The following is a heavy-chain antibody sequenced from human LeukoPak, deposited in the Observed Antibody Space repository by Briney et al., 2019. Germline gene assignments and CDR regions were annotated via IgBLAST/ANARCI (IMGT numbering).Heavy chain of an antibody. CDR1: GGSISRYY. Sequence: PSETLSLTCTLSGGSISRYYWSWIRQPPGKGLEWIGYIYYSGSTNSNPSLKSRVTISVDTSKNQFSLNLSSVAAADTAVYYCAGHVKDRYNFIDYWGEGTLVTVSS. V-gene: IGHV4-59*08. J-gene: IGHJ4*02. D-gene: IGHD5-24*01. CDR3: AGHVKDRYNFIDY. CDR2: IYYSGST.